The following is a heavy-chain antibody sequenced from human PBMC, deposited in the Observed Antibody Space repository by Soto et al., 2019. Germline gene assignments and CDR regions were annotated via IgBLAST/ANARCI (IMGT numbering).Heavy chain of an antibody. CDR3: ARSTSLGGMDV. J-gene: IGHJ6*02. CDR1: GFSFSTYS. Sequence: ESGGGLVMPGGSLRLSCIASGFSFSTYSMNWVRQAPGKGLEWVSSIRRSGDYTYYADSLKGRFTISRDNAKNSLSLQMISLRAEDTAVYYCARSTSLGGMDVWGQGTTVTVS. V-gene: IGHV3-21*01. CDR2: IRRSGDYT. D-gene: IGHD1-1*01.